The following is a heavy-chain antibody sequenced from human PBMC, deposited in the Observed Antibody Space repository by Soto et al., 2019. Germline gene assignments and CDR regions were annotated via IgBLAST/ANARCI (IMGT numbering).Heavy chain of an antibody. V-gene: IGHV4-61*01. J-gene: IGHJ3*02. CDR2: IYYSGGT. CDR3: ARDSGENPHYYDSSGSTIVFDI. Sequence: PSETLPLTCTVSGGSVSSGSYYWSCIRQPPWKGLESILYIYYSGGTNYNPSLKSRFTISVYTSKNQFSLKLSSVTAADTAVYYCARDSGENPHYYDSSGSTIVFDIWGQGTMVTVSS. D-gene: IGHD3-22*01. CDR1: GGSVSSGSYY.